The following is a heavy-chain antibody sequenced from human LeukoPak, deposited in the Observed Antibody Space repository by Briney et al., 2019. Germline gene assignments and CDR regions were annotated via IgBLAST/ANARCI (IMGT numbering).Heavy chain of an antibody. D-gene: IGHD3-22*01. Sequence: GASVKVSCKASGYTFTSYGISWGRQAPGQGVEWMGWISAYNGNTNYAKKLHGRVTMTTDTSTSTAYMELRSLRSDDTAVYYCARDHSSGYSDYWGQGTLVTVSS. CDR1: GYTFTSYG. V-gene: IGHV1-18*01. CDR2: ISAYNGNT. CDR3: ARDHSSGYSDY. J-gene: IGHJ4*02.